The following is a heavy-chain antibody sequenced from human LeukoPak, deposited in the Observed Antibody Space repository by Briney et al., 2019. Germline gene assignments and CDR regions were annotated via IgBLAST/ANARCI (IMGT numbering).Heavy chain of an antibody. CDR3: AREGSEEYQLLYPYYYYYMDV. J-gene: IGHJ6*03. CDR1: DDSISRDF. Sequence: SETLSLTCTASDDSISRDFWTWIRQPPGKGLEWIGYIYYSGSTNYNPSLKGRVTISVDTSKNQFSLKLSSVTAADTAVYYCAREGSEEYQLLYPYYYYYMDVWGKGTTVTVSS. D-gene: IGHD2-2*02. CDR2: IYYSGST. V-gene: IGHV4-59*01.